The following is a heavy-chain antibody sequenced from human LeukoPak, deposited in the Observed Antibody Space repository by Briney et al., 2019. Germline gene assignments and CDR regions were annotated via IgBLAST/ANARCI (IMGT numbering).Heavy chain of an antibody. Sequence: GGSLRLSCAASGFTFSDYYMSWIRQAPGKGLEWVSSISSSSSYIYYADLVKGRFTISRDNAKNSLYLQMNSLRAEDTAVYYCATRHGIAAAGTPDYWGQGTLVTVSS. J-gene: IGHJ4*02. V-gene: IGHV3-11*06. CDR3: ATRHGIAAAGTPDY. D-gene: IGHD6-13*01. CDR1: GFTFSDYY. CDR2: ISSSSSYI.